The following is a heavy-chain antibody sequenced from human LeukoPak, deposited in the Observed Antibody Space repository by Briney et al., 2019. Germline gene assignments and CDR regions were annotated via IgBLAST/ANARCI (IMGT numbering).Heavy chain of an antibody. D-gene: IGHD3-10*01. CDR3: ARSAMVRGADKGAFDI. V-gene: IGHV4-31*03. J-gene: IGHJ3*02. CDR1: GGSISSSSYY. Sequence: SETLSLTCTVSGGSISSSSYYWGWIRQHPGKGLEWIGYIYYSGSTYYNPSLKSRVTISVDTSKNQFSLKLSSVTAADTAVYYCARSAMVRGADKGAFDIWGQGTMVTVSS. CDR2: IYYSGST.